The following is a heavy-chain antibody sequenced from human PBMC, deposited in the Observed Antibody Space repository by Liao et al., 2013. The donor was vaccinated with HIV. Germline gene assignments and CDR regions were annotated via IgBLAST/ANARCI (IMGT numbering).Heavy chain of an antibody. Sequence: QVQLQQWGAGLLKPSETLSLTCTVSGGSISSHYWNWIRQPAGKGLEWIGRVYSSGTTSYNPSLKSRVIFLPDTSKNQFSLRLSSVTAADTAIYFCARGRDAFDIWGQGTMVTVSS. CDR1: GGSISSHY. CDR2: VYSSGTT. J-gene: IGHJ3*02. CDR3: ARGRDAFDI. V-gene: IGHV4-59*10.